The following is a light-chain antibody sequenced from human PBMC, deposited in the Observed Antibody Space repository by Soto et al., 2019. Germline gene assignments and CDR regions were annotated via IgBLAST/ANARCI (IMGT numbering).Light chain of an antibody. CDR3: QQYNNWPLT. CDR1: QNVNTN. Sequence: EVVMTQSPATLSVSPGDRATLSCRASQNVNTNLAWYQQQPGQAPRLLIFGASTWATGIPARFSGSGSGTEFTLTISSLQPEDFAVYYCQQYNNWPLTFGGGTQVDIK. CDR2: GAS. J-gene: IGKJ4*01. V-gene: IGKV3-15*01.